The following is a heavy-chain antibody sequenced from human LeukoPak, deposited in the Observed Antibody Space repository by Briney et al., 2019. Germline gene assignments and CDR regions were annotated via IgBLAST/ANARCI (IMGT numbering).Heavy chain of an antibody. Sequence: GGSLRLSCAASGFTFSSYSMNWVRQAPGKGLEWVSSISSSSPYIYYADSLRGRFTISRDNAKNSLYLQMNSLRAEDTAVYYCARGGVPVAMGWFDPWGQGTLVTVSS. V-gene: IGHV3-21*01. CDR3: ARGGVPVAMGWFDP. D-gene: IGHD2-2*01. CDR1: GFTFSSYS. CDR2: ISSSSPYI. J-gene: IGHJ5*02.